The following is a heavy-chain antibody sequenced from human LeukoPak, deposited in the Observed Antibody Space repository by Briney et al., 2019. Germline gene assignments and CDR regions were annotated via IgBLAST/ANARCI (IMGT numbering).Heavy chain of an antibody. CDR3: AGGLRFPPLPIVY. CDR1: GGSFSGYY. V-gene: IGHV4-34*01. Sequence: PSETLSLTCAVYGGSFSGYYWSWIRQPPGKGLEWIGEINHSGSTNYNPSLKSRVTISVDTSKNQFSLKLSSVTAADTAVCYCAGGLRFPPLPIVYWGQGTLVTVSS. J-gene: IGHJ4*02. CDR2: INHSGST. D-gene: IGHD2-21*01.